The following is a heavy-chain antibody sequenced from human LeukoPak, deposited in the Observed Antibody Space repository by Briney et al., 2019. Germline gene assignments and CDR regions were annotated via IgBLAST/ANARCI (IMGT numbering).Heavy chain of an antibody. V-gene: IGHV4-61*01. J-gene: IGHJ4*02. CDR3: ARGRELLGY. D-gene: IGHD1-26*01. CDR2: IHYSGSA. CDR1: GGSITSGNYY. Sequence: SETPSLTCTVSGGSITSGNYYWTWIRQPPGKGLEWIGEIHYSGSATYNPSLKSRVTISVDTSKNQFSLKLSSVTAADTAVYYCARGRELLGYWGQGTLVTVSS.